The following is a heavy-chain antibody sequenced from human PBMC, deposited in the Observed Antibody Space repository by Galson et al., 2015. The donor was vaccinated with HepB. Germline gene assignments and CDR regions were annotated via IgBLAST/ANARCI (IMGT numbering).Heavy chain of an antibody. V-gene: IGHV3-9*01. J-gene: IGHJ3*02. CDR2: ISWNSGSI. D-gene: IGHD3-3*01. CDR1: GFTFDDYA. CDR3: AKDIYDFWSANIPGAFDI. Sequence: SLRLSCAASGFTFDDYAMHWVRQAPGKGLEWVSGISWNSGSIGYADSVKGRFTISRDNAKNSLYLQMNSLRAEDTALYYCAKDIYDFWSANIPGAFDIWGQGTMVTVSS.